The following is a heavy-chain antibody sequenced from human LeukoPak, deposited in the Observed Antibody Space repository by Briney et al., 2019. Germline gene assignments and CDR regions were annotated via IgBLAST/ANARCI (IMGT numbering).Heavy chain of an antibody. V-gene: IGHV3-48*04. CDR1: GFTFSSYT. D-gene: IGHD4-11*01. J-gene: IGHJ4*02. CDR3: AKGDNDYSNYVVWY. Sequence: GGSLRLSCAASGFTFSSYTMNWVRQPPGKGLEWVSNIGTSSTTIYYADSVKGRFTISRDNAKNSLYLQMNSLRAEDTAVYYCAKGDNDYSNYVVWYWGQGTLVTVSS. CDR2: IGTSSTTI.